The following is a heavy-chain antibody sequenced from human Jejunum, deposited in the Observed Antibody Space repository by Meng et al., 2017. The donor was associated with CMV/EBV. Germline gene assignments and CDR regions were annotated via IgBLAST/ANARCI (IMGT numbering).Heavy chain of an antibody. CDR3: AKDLGASGWFETFDS. J-gene: IGHJ4*02. CDR1: GFTFSTYG. CDR2: IRYDGNNK. V-gene: IGHV3-30*02. Sequence: GFTFSTYGMHWVRLAPGRGLEWVAFIRYDGNNKYYTDSVKGRFTISRDNSRSTLFLQMNSPGVEDTAVYYCAKDLGASGWFETFDSWGQGTLVTVSS. D-gene: IGHD6-19*01.